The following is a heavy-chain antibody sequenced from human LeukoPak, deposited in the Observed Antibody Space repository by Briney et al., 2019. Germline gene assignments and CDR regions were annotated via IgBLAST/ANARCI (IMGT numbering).Heavy chain of an antibody. CDR1: GFTFDDYA. V-gene: IGHV3-9*01. CDR3: AKDMRRWFGPFDY. J-gene: IGHJ4*02. D-gene: IGHD3-10*01. CDR2: ISWNSGSI. Sequence: GGSLRLSCAASGFTFDDYAMHWVRQAPGKGLEWVSGISWNSGSIGYADSVKGRFTISRDNAKNSLYLQMNSLRAEDTALYYCAKDMRRWFGPFDYWGQGTLVTVSS.